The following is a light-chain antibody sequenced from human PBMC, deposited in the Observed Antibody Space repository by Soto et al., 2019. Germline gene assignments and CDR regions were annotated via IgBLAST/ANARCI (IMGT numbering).Light chain of an antibody. CDR3: QQYNNWPRT. CDR2: GAS. J-gene: IGKJ1*01. CDR1: QTVGWS. V-gene: IGKV3-15*01. Sequence: EIVMTQSPATLSLSPGEGATLSCRASQTVGWSLAWYQQKRGQAPRLLIYGASTRVAGIPARFSGSGSGTEFTLTISSLQSEDFAVYYCQQYNNWPRTFGQGTKVDSK.